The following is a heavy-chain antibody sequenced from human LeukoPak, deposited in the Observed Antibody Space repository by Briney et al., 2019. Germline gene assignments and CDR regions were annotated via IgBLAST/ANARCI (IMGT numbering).Heavy chain of an antibody. CDR1: GGSVSSGGYY. J-gene: IGHJ4*02. CDR2: IYYSGST. Sequence: PSETLSLTCTVSGGSVSSGGYYWSWIRQPPGKGLEWIGYIYYSGSTNYSPSLKSRVTISLDTSKNQFSLKLSSVTAADTAVYYCARDPFCTDTSCYGYWGQGTLVTVSS. V-gene: IGHV4-61*08. D-gene: IGHD2-15*01. CDR3: ARDPFCTDTSCYGY.